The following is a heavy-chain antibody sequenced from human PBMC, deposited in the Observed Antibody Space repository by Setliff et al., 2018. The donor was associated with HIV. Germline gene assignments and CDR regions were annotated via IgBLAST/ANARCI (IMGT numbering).Heavy chain of an antibody. CDR1: GFPFSSYA. Sequence: GGSLRLSCAASGFPFSSYAMHWVRQAPGKGLEWVAVISYDGSNKYYADSVKGRFTISRDNSKNTRYLQMNSLRAEDTAVYSCARDPKYYYGSGRGFDYWGQGTLVTVSS. D-gene: IGHD3-10*01. J-gene: IGHJ4*02. CDR3: ARDPKYYYGSGRGFDY. V-gene: IGHV3-30*04. CDR2: ISYDGSNK.